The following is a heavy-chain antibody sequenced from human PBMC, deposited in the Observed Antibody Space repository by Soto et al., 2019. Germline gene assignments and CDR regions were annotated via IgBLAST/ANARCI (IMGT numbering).Heavy chain of an antibody. CDR2: ISSDGRNT. D-gene: IGHD4-4*01. CDR3: ARAQYGQFHSFDY. CDR1: GFTFNNYA. J-gene: IGHJ4*02. V-gene: IGHV3-30*04. Sequence: QVQLVESGGDVVQPGRSLRLSCLASGFTFNNYAMHWVRQAPGKGLEWVAFISSDGRNTYYADSVMGRFTISRDNSKNTLYVQMNSLRAEVTAVYYCARAQYGQFHSFDYWDRGMLVTVSS.